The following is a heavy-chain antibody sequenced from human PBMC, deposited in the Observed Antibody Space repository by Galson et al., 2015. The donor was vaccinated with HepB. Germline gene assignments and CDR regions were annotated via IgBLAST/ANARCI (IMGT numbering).Heavy chain of an antibody. Sequence: SLRLSCAASGFTFSIYSMNWVRQAPGKGLEWVSSISSSSSYIYYADSVKGRFTISRDNAKNSLYLQMNSLRAEDSAVYYCARGGYLCSSTSCPDNWFDPWGQGTLVTVSS. D-gene: IGHD2-2*01. CDR2: ISSSSSYI. J-gene: IGHJ5*02. V-gene: IGHV3-21*01. CDR3: ARGGYLCSSTSCPDNWFDP. CDR1: GFTFSIYS.